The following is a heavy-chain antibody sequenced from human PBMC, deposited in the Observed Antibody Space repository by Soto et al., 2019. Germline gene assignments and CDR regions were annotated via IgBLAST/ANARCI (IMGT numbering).Heavy chain of an antibody. J-gene: IGHJ4*02. D-gene: IGHD3-10*01. CDR2: IHTGGKT. V-gene: IGHV3-53*02. Sequence: ELQLVESGGGLIQPGGSLRLSSAASGLTVTRNYMTWVRLAPGKGLECVSTIHTGGKTFYTDSVKGRFTVSRDASKNTVDLQMNTLSVEDTALYYCATGGSKRVRGAIVEVFHLEFWGRGTVVTVSS. CDR3: ATGGSKRVRGAIVEVFHLEF. CDR1: GLTVTRNY.